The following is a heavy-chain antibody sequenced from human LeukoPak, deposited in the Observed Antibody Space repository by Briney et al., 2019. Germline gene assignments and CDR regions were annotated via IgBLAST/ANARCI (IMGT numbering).Heavy chain of an antibody. CDR1: GGTFSSYA. Sequence: ASVKVSCKASGGTFSSYAISWVRQAPGQGLEWMGGIIPIFGTANYAQKFQGRVTITADESTSTAYMELSSLRSEDTAVYYCARAGTLCSSTSCYLDYWGQGTLVTVSS. D-gene: IGHD2-2*01. CDR2: IIPIFGTA. V-gene: IGHV1-69*13. CDR3: ARAGTLCSSTSCYLDY. J-gene: IGHJ4*02.